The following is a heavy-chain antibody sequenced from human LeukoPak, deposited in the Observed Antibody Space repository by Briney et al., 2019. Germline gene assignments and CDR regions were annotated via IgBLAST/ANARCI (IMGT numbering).Heavy chain of an antibody. D-gene: IGHD3-10*01. CDR1: GGSISSYY. CDR3: ARHGFGELLHPDY. Sequence: PSETLSLTCTVSGGSISSYYWSWIRQPPGKGLEWIGYIYYSGSTNYNPSLKSRVPISVDTSKNQFSLKLSSVTAADTAVYYCARHGFGELLHPDYWGQGTLVTVSS. CDR2: IYYSGST. V-gene: IGHV4-59*08. J-gene: IGHJ4*02.